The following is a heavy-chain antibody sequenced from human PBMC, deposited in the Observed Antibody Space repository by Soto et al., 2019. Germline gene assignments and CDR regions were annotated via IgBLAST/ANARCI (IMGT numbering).Heavy chain of an antibody. CDR3: ARDYPHTSTIFGVVHYYYYMDV. D-gene: IGHD3-3*01. J-gene: IGHJ6*03. Sequence: GGSLRLSCAASGFTFSSYWMSWVRKAPGKGLGWVANIKQDGREKYYVDSVKGRFTISRDNAKNSLYLQMNSLRAEDTAVYYCARDYPHTSTIFGVVHYYYYMDVWGKGTTVTVSS. CDR2: IKQDGREK. V-gene: IGHV3-7*03. CDR1: GFTFSSYW.